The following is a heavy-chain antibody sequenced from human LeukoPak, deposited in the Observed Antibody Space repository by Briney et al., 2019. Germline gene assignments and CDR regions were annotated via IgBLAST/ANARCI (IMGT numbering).Heavy chain of an antibody. V-gene: IGHV1-18*01. Sequence: ASVKVSCKASGYTFTSYGISWVRQAPGQGLEWMGWISAYNGNTNYAQKLQGRVTMTTDTSTSTAYMELRSLRSDDTAVYYCASGPPSRIVGSPPGFDYWGQGTLVTVSS. CDR2: ISAYNGNT. CDR1: GYTFTSYG. J-gene: IGHJ4*02. D-gene: IGHD1-26*01. CDR3: ASGPPSRIVGSPPGFDY.